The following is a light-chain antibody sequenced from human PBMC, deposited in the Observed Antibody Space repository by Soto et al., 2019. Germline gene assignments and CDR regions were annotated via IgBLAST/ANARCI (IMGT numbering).Light chain of an antibody. CDR3: QQYNNWPLT. J-gene: IGKJ4*01. CDR2: VAS. V-gene: IGKV3-15*01. Sequence: EIVMTQSPATLSVSPGERATLSCRASQSVSSNLAWYQQKPGQTPRLLIYVASTRATGVPARFTGSGSGTEFTLTITSLQPEDFAIYYCQQYNNWPLTFGGGTKVDIX. CDR1: QSVSSN.